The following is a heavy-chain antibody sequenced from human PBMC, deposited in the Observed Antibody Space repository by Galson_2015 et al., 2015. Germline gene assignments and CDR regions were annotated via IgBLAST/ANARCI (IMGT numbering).Heavy chain of an antibody. CDR2: LIPIFGTA. Sequence: AVKVSCKASGGTFSSYAVSWVRQAPGQGLEWMGGLIPIFGTANYAQKFQGRVTITADESTSTAYMELSSLRSEDTAVYYCARGYFISTSCYELDYYYYMDVWGKGPTVTVSS. D-gene: IGHD2-2*01. V-gene: IGHV1-69*13. CDR3: ARGYFISTSCYELDYYYYMDV. J-gene: IGHJ6*03. CDR1: GGTFSSYA.